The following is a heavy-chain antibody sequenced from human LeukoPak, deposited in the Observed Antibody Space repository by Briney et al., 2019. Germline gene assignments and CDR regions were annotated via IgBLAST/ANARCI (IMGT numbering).Heavy chain of an antibody. V-gene: IGHV4-59*01. CDR2: IYYSGST. D-gene: IGHD3-16*01. Sequence: SETLSLTCTVSGGSISSYYWSWIRQPPGKGLEWIGYIYYSGSTNYNPSLQSRVTISVDTSKNQFSLKLSSVTAADTAVYYCARDDFRLVGYGMDVWGQGTTVTVSS. CDR1: GGSISSYY. CDR3: ARDDFRLVGYGMDV. J-gene: IGHJ6*02.